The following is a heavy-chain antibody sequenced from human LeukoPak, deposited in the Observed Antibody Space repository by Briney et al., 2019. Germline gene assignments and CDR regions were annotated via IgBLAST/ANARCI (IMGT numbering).Heavy chain of an antibody. CDR2: ISGSGGST. D-gene: IGHD6-19*01. J-gene: IGHJ4*02. Sequence: GGSLRLSCAASGFTFSSYAMSWVRQAPGKGLEWVSAISGSGGSTYYADSVKGRFTISRDNSKNTLYLQMSSLRAEDTAVYYCAKDGYSSGWYQVYWGQGTLVTVSS. V-gene: IGHV3-23*01. CDR3: AKDGYSSGWYQVY. CDR1: GFTFSSYA.